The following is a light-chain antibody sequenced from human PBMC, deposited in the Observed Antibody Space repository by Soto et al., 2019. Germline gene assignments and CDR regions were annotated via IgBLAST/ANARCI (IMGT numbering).Light chain of an antibody. CDR2: EVS. CDR3: CSYAGSYTLV. J-gene: IGLJ3*02. CDR1: SSDIGDSNY. V-gene: IGLV2-14*01. Sequence: QSALTQPASVSGSPGQSITISCTGTSSDIGDSNYNFVSWYQQPPGKAPKLIIFEVSYRPSGVSNRFSGSKSGNTASLTISGLQAEDEADYYCCSYAGSYTLVFGGGTKLTVL.